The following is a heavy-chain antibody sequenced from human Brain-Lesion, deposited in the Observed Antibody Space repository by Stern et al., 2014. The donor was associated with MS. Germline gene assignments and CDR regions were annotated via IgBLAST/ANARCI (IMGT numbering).Heavy chain of an antibody. V-gene: IGHV3-7*01. D-gene: IGHD3-3*01. Sequence: EDQLVESGGGLVQPGGSLTISCTAAGFTFGNYWMTWVRQAPGKGLGRGATIKEDGTEKNYVDSVKGRFTISRDNARNSLYLQMNSLRVEDTALYYCARVYNTIYGIVTQRGSGMDVWGQGTTVIVSS. CDR2: IKEDGTEK. CDR3: ARVYNTIYGIVTQRGSGMDV. CDR1: GFTFGNYW. J-gene: IGHJ6*02.